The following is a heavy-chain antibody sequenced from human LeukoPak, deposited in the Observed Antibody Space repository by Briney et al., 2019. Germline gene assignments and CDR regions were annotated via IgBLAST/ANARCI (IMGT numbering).Heavy chain of an antibody. J-gene: IGHJ6*02. V-gene: IGHV4-34*01. Sequence: PSETLSLTCAVYGGSFSGYYWSWIRQPPGKGLEWIGEINHSGSTNYNPSHKSRVTISVDTSKNQFSLKLSSVTAADTAVYYCASIGSSSRYYYYGMDVWGQGTTVTVSS. CDR2: INHSGST. D-gene: IGHD6-13*01. CDR3: ASIGSSSRYYYYGMDV. CDR1: GGSFSGYY.